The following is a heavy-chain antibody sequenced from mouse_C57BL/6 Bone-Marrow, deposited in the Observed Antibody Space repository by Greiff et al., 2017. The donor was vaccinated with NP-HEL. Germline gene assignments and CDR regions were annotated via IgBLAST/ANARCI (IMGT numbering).Heavy chain of an antibody. V-gene: IGHV5-17*01. D-gene: IGHD2-2*01. J-gene: IGHJ4*01. CDR2: ISSGSSTI. Sequence: EVHLVESGGGLVKPGGSLKLSCAASGFTFSDYGMHWVRQAPEKGLEWVAYISSGSSTIYYADTVKGRFTISRDNAKNTLFLQMTSLRSEDTAMYYCARRVTTGAMDYWGQGTSVTVSS. CDR1: GFTFSDYG. CDR3: ARRVTTGAMDY.